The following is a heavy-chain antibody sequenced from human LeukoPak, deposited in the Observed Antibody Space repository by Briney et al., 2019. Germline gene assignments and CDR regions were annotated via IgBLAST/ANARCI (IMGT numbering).Heavy chain of an antibody. CDR3: ARDPYDSSFYAFDI. CDR1: GYSISSGYY. Sequence: SETLSLTCTISGYSISSGYYWGWIRQPPGKGLEWIGSIYHSGSTYYNPSLKSRVTISVDTSKNQFSLKLSSVTAADTAVYYCARDPYDSSFYAFDIWGQGTMVTVSS. CDR2: IYHSGST. V-gene: IGHV4-38-2*02. J-gene: IGHJ3*02. D-gene: IGHD3-22*01.